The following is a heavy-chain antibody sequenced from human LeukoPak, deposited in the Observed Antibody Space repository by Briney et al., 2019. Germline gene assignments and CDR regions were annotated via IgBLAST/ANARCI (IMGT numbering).Heavy chain of an antibody. CDR1: GYTLTELS. CDR3: ATAVGGDYEKVFDY. CDR2: FDPEDGET. Sequence: ASVKVSCKVSGYTLTELSMHWVRQAPGKGLEWMGGFDPEDGETIYAQKFQGRVTMTEDTSTDTAYMELSSLRSEDTAVYYCATAVGGDYEKVFDYWGQGTLVTVSS. J-gene: IGHJ4*02. D-gene: IGHD4-17*01. V-gene: IGHV1-24*01.